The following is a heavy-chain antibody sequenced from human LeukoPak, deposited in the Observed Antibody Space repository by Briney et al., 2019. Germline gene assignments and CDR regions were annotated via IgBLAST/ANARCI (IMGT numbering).Heavy chain of an antibody. V-gene: IGHV3-11*05. J-gene: IGHJ6*02. CDR1: GFTFSSSA. CDR3: ARDEIGNTQNGMDV. CDR2: ISSSSSYT. Sequence: PGGSLRLSCAASGFTFSSSAMSWVRQAPGKGLEWVSYISSSSSYTNYADSVKGRFTISRDNAKNSLYLQMNSLRAEDTAVYYCARDEIGNTQNGMDVWGQGTTVTVSS. D-gene: IGHD5-18*01.